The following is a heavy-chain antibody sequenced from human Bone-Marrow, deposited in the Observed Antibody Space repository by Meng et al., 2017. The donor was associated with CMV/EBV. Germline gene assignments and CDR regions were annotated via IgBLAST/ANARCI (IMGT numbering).Heavy chain of an antibody. D-gene: IGHD3/OR15-3a*01. J-gene: IGHJ5*02. CDR1: GGTFSSYA. CDR2: IIPILGIA. V-gene: IGHV1-69*10. Sequence: SVKVSCKASGGTFSSYAISWVRQAPGQGLEWMGGIIPILGIANYAQKFQGRVTITADKSTSTAYMELSSLRSEDTAVYYCAREVDWKGPNWFDPWGQGTLVTVSS. CDR3: AREVDWKGPNWFDP.